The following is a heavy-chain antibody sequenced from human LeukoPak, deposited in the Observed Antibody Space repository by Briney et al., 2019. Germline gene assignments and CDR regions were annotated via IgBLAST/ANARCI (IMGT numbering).Heavy chain of an antibody. Sequence: PGGSLRLSCAASGFTFSTYWMSWVRQAPGKGLEWVANIHQDGNEKYYVDSVKGRFTISRDNAKNSLYLQMNSLRAEDTAVYYCASRGGGRGSYLRVTFDYWGQGTLVTVSS. V-gene: IGHV3-7*01. CDR1: GFTFSTYW. CDR2: IHQDGNEK. D-gene: IGHD1-26*01. J-gene: IGHJ4*02. CDR3: ASRGGGRGSYLRVTFDY.